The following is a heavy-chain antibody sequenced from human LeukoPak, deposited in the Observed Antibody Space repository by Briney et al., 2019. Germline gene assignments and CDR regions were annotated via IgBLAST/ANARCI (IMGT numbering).Heavy chain of an antibody. CDR2: ISGSSSYT. CDR1: GFTFSDYY. J-gene: IGHJ4*02. CDR3: ARETLWFGNLYFDY. V-gene: IGHV3-11*05. Sequence: GGSLRLSCSASGFTFSDYYMSWIRQAPGKGLEWVSDISGSSSYTNYADSVKGRFTISRDSAKNSLYLQMNSLRAEDTAVYYCARETLWFGNLYFDYWGQGTPVTVSS. D-gene: IGHD3-10*01.